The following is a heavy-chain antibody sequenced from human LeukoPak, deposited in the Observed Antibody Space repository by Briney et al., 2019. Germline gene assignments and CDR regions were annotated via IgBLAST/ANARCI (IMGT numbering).Heavy chain of an antibody. Sequence: PGGSLRLSCAASGFIFSSYGMHWVRQAPGKGLEWAAVISHDGSDKYYADPVKGRFTISRDNSKNTLYLQMNSLRVEDTAVYYCAKGVYGSRTTSFADYWGQGTLVTVSS. CDR3: AKGVYGSRTTSFADY. J-gene: IGHJ4*02. CDR2: ISHDGSDK. D-gene: IGHD3-10*01. CDR1: GFIFSSYG. V-gene: IGHV3-30*18.